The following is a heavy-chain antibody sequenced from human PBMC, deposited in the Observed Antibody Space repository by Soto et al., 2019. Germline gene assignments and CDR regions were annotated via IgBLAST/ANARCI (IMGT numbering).Heavy chain of an antibody. J-gene: IGHJ4*02. V-gene: IGHV1-18*01. Sequence: QVQLVQSGAEVKKPGASVKVSCKASGYTFTSYGISWVRQAPGQGLEWMGWISAYNGNTKYAQKPQGRVTMTTDTPTSTAYMELRSLRSEDTAVYYCAIDLAVALIDYWGQGTLVTVSS. CDR2: ISAYNGNT. D-gene: IGHD6-19*01. CDR3: AIDLAVALIDY. CDR1: GYTFTSYG.